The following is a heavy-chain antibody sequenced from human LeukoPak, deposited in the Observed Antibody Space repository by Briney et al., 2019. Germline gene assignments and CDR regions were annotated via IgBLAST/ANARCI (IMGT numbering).Heavy chain of an antibody. CDR1: GFTFDDYA. V-gene: IGHV3-9*01. J-gene: IGHJ4*02. CDR2: ISWNSGSI. D-gene: IGHD4-17*01. Sequence: PGGSLRLSCAASGFTFDDYAMHWVRQAPGKGLEWVSGISWNSGSIGYADSVKGRFTISRDNAENSLYLQMNSLRDEDTAVYYCARGAGPYGDYRDYWGQGTLVTVSS. CDR3: ARGAGPYGDYRDY.